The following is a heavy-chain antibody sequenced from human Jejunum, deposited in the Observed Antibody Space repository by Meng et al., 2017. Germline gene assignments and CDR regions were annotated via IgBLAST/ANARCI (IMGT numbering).Heavy chain of an antibody. D-gene: IGHD1-14*01. J-gene: IGHJ6*02. CDR2: INRANGGT. CDR1: ADKSPSYS. Sequence: QVRLVQSGTEVKKPGASVQISWLSFADKSPSYSMYWVRQAPGQGLEWVGWINRANGGTEYSQKLRGRVSITRDTSARVDYLELSSLRSTDTAVYYCATDGIEPGGGMHVWGQGSRVTVSS. CDR3: ATDGIEPGGGMHV. V-gene: IGHV1-3*01.